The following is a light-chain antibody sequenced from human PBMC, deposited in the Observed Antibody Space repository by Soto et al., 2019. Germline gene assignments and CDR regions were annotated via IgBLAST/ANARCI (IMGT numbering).Light chain of an antibody. CDR2: YDD. V-gene: IGLV1-36*01. CDR1: GSNIGNNA. J-gene: IGLJ1*01. Sequence: QSVLTQPPSVSEAPRQRVTISCSGSGSNIGNNAVNWYQQLPGKAPKLLIYYDDLLPSGVSDRFSGSKSGTSASLAISGLQSEDEADYYRAAWDDSLNGYVFGTGTKVTVL. CDR3: AAWDDSLNGYV.